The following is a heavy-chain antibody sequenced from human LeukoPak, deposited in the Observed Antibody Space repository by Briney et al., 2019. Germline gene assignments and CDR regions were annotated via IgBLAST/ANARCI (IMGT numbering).Heavy chain of an antibody. V-gene: IGHV3-48*03. Sequence: PGGSLRLSCAASGFTFSSYEMNWVRQAPGKGLEWVSYISSSGSTIYYADSVKGRFTIPRDNAKNSLYLQMNSLRAEDTAVYYCASGLRDCSSTSCYYYYGMDVWGQGTTVTVSS. CDR2: ISSSGSTI. CDR3: ASGLRDCSSTSCYYYYGMDV. D-gene: IGHD2-2*01. CDR1: GFTFSSYE. J-gene: IGHJ6*02.